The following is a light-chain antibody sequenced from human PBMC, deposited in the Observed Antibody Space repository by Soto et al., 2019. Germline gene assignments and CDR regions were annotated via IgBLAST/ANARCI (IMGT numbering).Light chain of an antibody. Sequence: QSALTQPASVSGSPGQSITISCTGTSSDVGGYNYVSWYQQHPVKAPKLLIYEVRNRPSGVSNRFSGSKSGNTASLTISGLQAEDEADYYCSSYTSSGPFDVFGTGTKLTVL. CDR1: SSDVGGYNY. CDR2: EVR. CDR3: SSYTSSGPFDV. J-gene: IGLJ1*01. V-gene: IGLV2-14*01.